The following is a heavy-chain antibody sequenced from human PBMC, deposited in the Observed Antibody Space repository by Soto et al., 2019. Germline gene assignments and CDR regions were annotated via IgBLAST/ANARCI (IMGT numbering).Heavy chain of an antibody. Sequence: PSETLSLTCAVYGGSFSGYYWSWIRQPPGKGLEWIGEINHSGSTNYNPSLKSRVTISVDTSKNQFSLKLSSVTAADTAVYYCARGPRGYNYYYYYGMDVWGQGTTVTVSS. CDR3: ARGPRGYNYYYYYGMDV. D-gene: IGHD5-12*01. CDR1: GGSFSGYY. V-gene: IGHV4-34*01. J-gene: IGHJ6*02. CDR2: INHSGST.